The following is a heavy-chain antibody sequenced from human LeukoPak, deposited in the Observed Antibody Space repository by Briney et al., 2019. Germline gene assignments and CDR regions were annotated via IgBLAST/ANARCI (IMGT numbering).Heavy chain of an antibody. D-gene: IGHD4-17*01. CDR2: ISYDGSNK. Sequence: GGSLRLSCAASGFTFSSYAMHWVRQAPGKGLEWVAVISYDGSNKYYADSVKGRFTISRDNSKNTLYLQMNSLRAEDTAVYYCAKDIGDYGDYGDAFDIWGQGTMVTVSS. CDR1: GFTFSSYA. J-gene: IGHJ3*02. V-gene: IGHV3-30*04. CDR3: AKDIGDYGDYGDAFDI.